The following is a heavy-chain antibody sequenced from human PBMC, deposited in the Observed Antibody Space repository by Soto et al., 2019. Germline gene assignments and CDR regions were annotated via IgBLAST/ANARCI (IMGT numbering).Heavy chain of an antibody. CDR3: ATVLAIAAAGIDPYYYYGMDV. Sequence: QVQLVQSGAEVKKPGASVKVSCKVSGYTLTELSMHWVRQAPGKGLEWMGGFDPEDGETIYAQKFQGRVTMTEDTSTDTAYMELSSLRSEDTAVYYCATVLAIAAAGIDPYYYYGMDVWGQGTTVTVSS. V-gene: IGHV1-24*01. CDR2: FDPEDGET. D-gene: IGHD6-13*01. J-gene: IGHJ6*02. CDR1: GYTLTELS.